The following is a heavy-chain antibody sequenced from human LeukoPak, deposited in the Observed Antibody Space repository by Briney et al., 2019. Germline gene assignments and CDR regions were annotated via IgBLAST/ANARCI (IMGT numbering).Heavy chain of an antibody. Sequence: GGSLRLSCAASGFTFSTYAMSWVRQAPGKGLDWVSGISGSGGSTYYADSVKGRFTISRDNSKNTLYLQMNSLRAEDTAVYYCAKGLLSFYYDSSGLNQPLDYWGQGALVTVSS. CDR3: AKGLLSFYYDSSGLNQPLDY. J-gene: IGHJ4*02. CDR1: GFTFSTYA. D-gene: IGHD3-22*01. CDR2: ISGSGGST. V-gene: IGHV3-23*01.